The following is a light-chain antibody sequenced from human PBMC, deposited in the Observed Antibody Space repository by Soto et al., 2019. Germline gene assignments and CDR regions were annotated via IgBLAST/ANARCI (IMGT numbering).Light chain of an antibody. CDR1: QRLGPC. V-gene: IGKV1-5*03. CDR3: EQYKSLPWA. Sequence: DLQVTKSHSTLSASVGARVTITFRASQRLGPCLAWSQQKPGTAPKLLMRQGPSLEGGSPSRFSGSESGTDFNLTISSLQPDDVAKYYCEQYKSLPWAFGEGTKVEIK. J-gene: IGKJ1*01. CDR2: QGP.